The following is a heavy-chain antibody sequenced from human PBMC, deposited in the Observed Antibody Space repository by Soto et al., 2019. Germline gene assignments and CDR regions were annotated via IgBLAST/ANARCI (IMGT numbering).Heavy chain of an antibody. CDR1: GYTFTSYA. D-gene: IGHD6-19*01. CDR2: INAGNGNT. V-gene: IGHV1-3*01. J-gene: IGHJ4*02. Sequence: QVQLVQSGAEVKKPGASVKVSCKASGYTFTSYAMHWVRQAPGQRLEWMGWINAGNGNTKYSQKFQGRVTITRDTSESTAYMELSSLRSEDTAVYYCARGSTSSASDYWGQGTLVTVSS. CDR3: ARGSTSSASDY.